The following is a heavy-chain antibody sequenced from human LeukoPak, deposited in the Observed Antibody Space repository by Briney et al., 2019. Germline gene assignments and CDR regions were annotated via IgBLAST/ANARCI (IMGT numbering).Heavy chain of an antibody. CDR2: IIPILGIA. D-gene: IGHD2-2*01. V-gene: IGHV1-69*04. Sequence: SVKVSCKASGGTFSSYAISWVRQAPRQGLEWMGRIIPILGIANYAQKFQGRVTITADKSTSTAYMELSSLRSEDTAVYYCARARYCSSTSCSGTNYYYGMDVWGQGTTVTVSS. CDR3: ARARYCSSTSCSGTNYYYGMDV. J-gene: IGHJ6*02. CDR1: GGTFSSYA.